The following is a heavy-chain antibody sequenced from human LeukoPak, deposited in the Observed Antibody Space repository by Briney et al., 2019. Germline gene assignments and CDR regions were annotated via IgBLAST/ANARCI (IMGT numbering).Heavy chain of an antibody. CDR1: GFIFSHYG. V-gene: IGHV3-33*01. CDR3: ARDREVVTAKAQMDV. Sequence: PGGSLRLSCAASGFIFSHYGMHWVRQAPGKGLEWVAVIWSDGSNRFYAGSVKGRFTISRDNSQNTLFLQMNSLRAEDTAMYYCARDREVVTAKAQMDVWGKGTTVTVSS. D-gene: IGHD2-21*02. J-gene: IGHJ6*04. CDR2: IWSDGSNR.